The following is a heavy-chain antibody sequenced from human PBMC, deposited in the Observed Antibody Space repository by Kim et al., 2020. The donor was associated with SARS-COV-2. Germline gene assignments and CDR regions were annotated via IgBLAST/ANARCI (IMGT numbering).Heavy chain of an antibody. CDR2: ISSSSSYI. V-gene: IGHV3-21*01. CDR3: AASSGYYYVSGDY. Sequence: GGSLRLSCAASGFTFSSYSMNWVRQAPGKGLEWVSSISSSSSYIYYADSVKGRFTISRDNAKNSLYLQMNSLRAEDTAVYYCAASSGYYYVSGDYWGQGTLVTVSS. J-gene: IGHJ4*02. CDR1: GFTFSSYS. D-gene: IGHD3-22*01.